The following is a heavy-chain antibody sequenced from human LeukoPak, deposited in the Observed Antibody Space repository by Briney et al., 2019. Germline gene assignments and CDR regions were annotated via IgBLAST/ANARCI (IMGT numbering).Heavy chain of an antibody. Sequence: GGSLRLSCAASGFTFSSYSMNWVRRAPGKGLEWVSYISSSGSTIYYADSVKGRFTISRDNAKNSLYLQMNSLRAEDTAVYYCASLSSGLTTYYFDYWGQGTLVTVSS. CDR1: GFTFSSYS. CDR2: ISSSGSTI. V-gene: IGHV3-48*04. CDR3: ASLSSGLTTYYFDY. J-gene: IGHJ4*02. D-gene: IGHD6-19*01.